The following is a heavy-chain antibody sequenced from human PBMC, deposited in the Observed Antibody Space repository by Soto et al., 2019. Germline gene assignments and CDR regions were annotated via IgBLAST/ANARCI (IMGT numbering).Heavy chain of an antibody. D-gene: IGHD5-18*01. CDR3: ARDAFRRYSYGLRWGNWFDP. J-gene: IGHJ5*02. CDR2: ISAYNGNT. CDR1: GYTFTSYG. V-gene: IGHV1-18*01. Sequence: ASVKVSCKASGYTFTSYGISWVRQAPGQGLEWMGWISAYNGNTNYAQKLQGRVTMTTDTSTSTAYMELRSLRSDDTAVYYCARDAFRRYSYGLRWGNWFDPWGQGTLVTVSS.